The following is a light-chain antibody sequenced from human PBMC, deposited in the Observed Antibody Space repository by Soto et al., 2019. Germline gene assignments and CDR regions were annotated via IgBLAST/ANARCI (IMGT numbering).Light chain of an antibody. V-gene: IGKV1-39*01. CDR1: QSISSW. Sequence: DIQMTQSPSSLSASVGDRVTITCRASQSISSWLAWYQQKPGKAPNLLIFSASNLQSGVPSRFSGSGSGTDFTLTISSLQPEDFATYYCQQSYSTPWTFGQGTKVDIK. J-gene: IGKJ1*01. CDR2: SAS. CDR3: QQSYSTPWT.